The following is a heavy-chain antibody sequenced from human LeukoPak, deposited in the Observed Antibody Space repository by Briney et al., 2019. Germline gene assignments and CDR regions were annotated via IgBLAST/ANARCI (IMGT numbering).Heavy chain of an antibody. CDR1: GGSISTYY. V-gene: IGHV4-59*12. CDR3: ATSWGGTIDYYYYGMDV. Sequence: SETLSLTCTVSGGSISTYYWSWIRQPPGKGLEWIGYIYHSGSTNYDPSLKSRVTISVDTSKNQFSLKLCSVTAADTAVYYCATSWGGTIDYYYYGMDVWGQGTTVTVSS. J-gene: IGHJ6*02. CDR2: IYHSGST. D-gene: IGHD1-7*01.